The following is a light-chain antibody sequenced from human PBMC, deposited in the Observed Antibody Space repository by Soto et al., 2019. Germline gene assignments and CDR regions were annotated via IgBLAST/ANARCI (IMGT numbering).Light chain of an antibody. V-gene: IGKV3-20*01. Sequence: EIVLPQSPGPLSLSPGERSTLSCMASQTISSSYLAWYQQKPGQAPRLLIYGTSSRATGIPDRFSGSGSGTDFTLTISRLEPEDFAVYYCQQYGNSPITFGQGTRLEIK. J-gene: IGKJ5*01. CDR3: QQYGNSPIT. CDR1: QTISSSY. CDR2: GTS.